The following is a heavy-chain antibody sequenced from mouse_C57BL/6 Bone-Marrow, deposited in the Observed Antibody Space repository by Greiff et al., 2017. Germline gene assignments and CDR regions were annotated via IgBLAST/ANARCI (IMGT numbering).Heavy chain of an antibody. Sequence: EVKVVESGAELVRPGASVKLSCTASGFNIKDEYMHWVKHRHEQGLEWIGWIDPENGDTEYASKFQGKATITADTSSNTAYLQLSSLTSEDTAVYYCTTFYGSSYLRYFDVWGTGTTVTVSS. CDR2: IDPENGDT. CDR1: GFNIKDEY. CDR3: TTFYGSSYLRYFDV. V-gene: IGHV14-4*01. J-gene: IGHJ1*03. D-gene: IGHD1-1*01.